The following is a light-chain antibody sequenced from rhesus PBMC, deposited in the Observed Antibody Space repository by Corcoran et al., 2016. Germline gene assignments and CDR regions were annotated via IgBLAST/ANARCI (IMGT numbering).Light chain of an antibody. J-gene: IGKJ2*01. Sequence: DIQMTQSPSALSTSVGDRVTISCRASQNIYSNLAWYQQKPGKASKLLFYAATSLQTGISSRFSGSGSGTDFTLNISSLHPEDSAAYYCQHYYDNPYSFGQGTKVEIK. CDR1: QNIYSN. CDR3: QHYYDNPYS. V-gene: IGKV1S8*01. CDR2: AAT.